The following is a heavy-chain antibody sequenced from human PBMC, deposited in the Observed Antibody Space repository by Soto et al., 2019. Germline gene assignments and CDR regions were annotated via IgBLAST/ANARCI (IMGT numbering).Heavy chain of an antibody. Sequence: EVQLLESGGGLVQSEGSLRLSCAASGFTFSSYAMTWVRQAPGKGLEWVSGIGGSDGRTYYADSVRGRFTISRDNFGNTLYLQMNSLRVEDTAIYYCAKDPRSAVEMSVYGMDVWGQGTTVTVSS. J-gene: IGHJ6*02. V-gene: IGHV3-23*01. CDR2: IGGSDGRT. CDR1: GFTFSSYA. D-gene: IGHD3-3*01. CDR3: AKDPRSAVEMSVYGMDV.